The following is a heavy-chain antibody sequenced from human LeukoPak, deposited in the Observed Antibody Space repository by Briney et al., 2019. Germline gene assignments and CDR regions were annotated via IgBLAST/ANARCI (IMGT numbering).Heavy chain of an antibody. D-gene: IGHD4-17*01. Sequence: EASVEVSCKASGGTFSSYAISWVRRAPGQGLEWMGGIIPIFGTANYAQKFQGRVTITADESTSTAYMELSSLRSEDTAVYYCARASGVATVNDVFDIWGQGTMVTVSS. CDR1: GGTFSSYA. CDR2: IIPIFGTA. CDR3: ARASGVATVNDVFDI. V-gene: IGHV1-69*13. J-gene: IGHJ3*02.